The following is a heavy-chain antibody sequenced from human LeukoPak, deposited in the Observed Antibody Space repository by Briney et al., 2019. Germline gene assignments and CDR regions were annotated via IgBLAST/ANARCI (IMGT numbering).Heavy chain of an antibody. CDR1: GYTFTSYY. J-gene: IGHJ4*02. D-gene: IGHD2-2*01. CDR2: INPNRGST. CDR3: AGGRTDIVVVPATLRNYYFDY. Sequence: GASVKVSCKASGYTFTSYYMYWVRQAPGQGLEWMGIINPNRGSTSYAQKFQGRVTMTRDMSTSTVYMELSSLRSEDTAVYYCAGGRTDIVVVPATLRNYYFDYWGQGTLVTVSS. V-gene: IGHV1-46*01.